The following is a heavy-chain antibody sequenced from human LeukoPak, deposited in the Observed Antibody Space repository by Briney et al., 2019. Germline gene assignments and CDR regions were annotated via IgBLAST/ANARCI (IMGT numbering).Heavy chain of an antibody. D-gene: IGHD5-24*01. V-gene: IGHV4-34*01. Sequence: SETLSLTCAVYGGSFSGYYWSWIRQPPGKGLEWIGEINHSGSTNYNPSLKSRVTISVDTSKNQFSLKLSSVTAADTAVYYCARGHGLRWLQYNYWGQGTLVTVSS. CDR3: ARGHGLRWLQYNY. CDR1: GGSFSGYY. J-gene: IGHJ4*02. CDR2: INHSGST.